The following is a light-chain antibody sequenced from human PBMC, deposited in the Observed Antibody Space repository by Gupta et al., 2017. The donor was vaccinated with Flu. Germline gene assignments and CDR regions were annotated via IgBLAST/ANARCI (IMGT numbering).Light chain of an antibody. Sequence: NFMLTQPHSVSESPGKTVTTSCTRSSGSIASNDVQWYQQRPGSAPPTVICEDHQRPSGVHDRFSGSIDSCSNSASLTISGLKTEDEADYYCQSYDSSNSWVFGGGTKLTVL. J-gene: IGLJ3*02. CDR2: EDH. CDR3: QSYDSSNSWV. V-gene: IGLV6-57*03. CDR1: SGSIASND.